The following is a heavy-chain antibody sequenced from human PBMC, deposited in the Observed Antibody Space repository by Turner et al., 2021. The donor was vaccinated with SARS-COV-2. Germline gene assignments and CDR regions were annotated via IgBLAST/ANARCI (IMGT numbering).Heavy chain of an antibody. CDR1: GFTFISAW. CDR3: CTDLSEDIHHDALDI. Sequence: EVQLVESGGGLVKPGGSLSLSFSAPGFTFISAWMDWVRQGPGKGQEWVGRIKSIHDGATTVYAAPVQGRFTNTRDDSKNMVHMQMSSLTTEDTAVYYCCTDLSEDIHHDALDIWGRGTVVTVSS. V-gene: IGHV3-15*01. D-gene: IGHD5-12*01. J-gene: IGHJ3*02. CDR2: IKSIHDGATT.